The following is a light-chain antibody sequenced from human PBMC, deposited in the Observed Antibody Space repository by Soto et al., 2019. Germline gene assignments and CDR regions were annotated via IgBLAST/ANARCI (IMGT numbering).Light chain of an antibody. V-gene: IGKV3-11*01. CDR3: QQRSNWPLT. CDR2: DTS. CDR1: QSVSNC. J-gene: IGKJ4*01. Sequence: EIVLTQSPATLSLSPGERATLSCRASQSVSNCLGWYQQKPGQVPRLLIFDTSNRATGIPDRFSGSGSGTDFTLTIGNLEPEDSAVYYCQQRSNWPLTFGGGTKIEIK.